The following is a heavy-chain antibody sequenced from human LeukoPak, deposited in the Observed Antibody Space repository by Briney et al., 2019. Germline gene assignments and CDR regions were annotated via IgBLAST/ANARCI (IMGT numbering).Heavy chain of an antibody. Sequence: ASVKVSCKVSGYTLTELSMHWVRQAPGKGLEWVGGFDPEDDETIYAQKFQGRVTMTEDTSTDTAYMELSSMRSEDTAVYYCAASPGDYDFWSGYYPFYYWGQGTLVTVSS. V-gene: IGHV1-24*01. J-gene: IGHJ4*02. CDR2: FDPEDDET. CDR3: AASPGDYDFWSGYYPFYY. D-gene: IGHD3-3*01. CDR1: GYTLTELS.